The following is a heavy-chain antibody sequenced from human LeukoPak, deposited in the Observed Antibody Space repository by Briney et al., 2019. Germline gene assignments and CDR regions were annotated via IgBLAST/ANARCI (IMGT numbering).Heavy chain of an antibody. V-gene: IGHV4-38-2*02. J-gene: IGHJ4*02. CDR1: GYSISSGYY. D-gene: IGHD1-26*01. CDR2: IYHSGST. CDR3: ARGTRNTGTYFYFDY. Sequence: SETLSLTCTVSGYSISSGYYWGWIRQPPGKGLEWIGSIYHSGSTYYNPSLKSRVTISVDTSKNQFSLKLSSVTAADTAVYYCARGTRNTGTYFYFDYWGQGTLVTVSS.